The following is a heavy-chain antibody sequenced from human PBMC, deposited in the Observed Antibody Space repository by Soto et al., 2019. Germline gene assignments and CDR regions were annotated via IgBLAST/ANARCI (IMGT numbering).Heavy chain of an antibody. CDR2: IGVSSDA. CDR3: AKNYFFDS. J-gene: IGHJ4*02. CDR1: GFTFSSYA. Sequence: GGSMRLSFVASGFTFSSYAMSWARQAPGKGLEWVSSIGVSSDAYYADSVKGRFTISRDNSRNTLYLQMNSLRAEDTALYYCAKNYFFDSWGQGTLVTVSS. V-gene: IGHV3-23*01.